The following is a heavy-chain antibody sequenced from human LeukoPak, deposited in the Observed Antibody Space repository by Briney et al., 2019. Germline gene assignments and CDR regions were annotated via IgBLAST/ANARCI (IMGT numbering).Heavy chain of an antibody. V-gene: IGHV3-30*02. CDR2: IRYDGTNK. J-gene: IGHJ4*02. D-gene: IGHD5-12*01. CDR1: GFTFSTYG. Sequence: GGSLRLSCAASGFTFSTYGMHWVRRAPGKGLEWVAFIRYDGTNKDYADSVKGRFTISRDNSKNTLYLQMNSLRAEDTAVYYCAKTRTEATVDYWGQGTLVTVSS. CDR3: AKTRTEATVDY.